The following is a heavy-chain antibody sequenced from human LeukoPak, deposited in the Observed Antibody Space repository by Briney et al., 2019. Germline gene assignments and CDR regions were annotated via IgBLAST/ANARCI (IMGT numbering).Heavy chain of an antibody. V-gene: IGHV4-59*01. Sequence: SETLSLTCTVSGGSISSYYWSWIRQPPGKGLEWIGYIYYSGSTNYNPSLKSRVTISVDTSKNQFSLKLSSVTAADTAVYYCARGLGLLKAYYCMDVWGKGTTVTVSS. CDR1: GGSISSYY. CDR2: IYYSGST. CDR3: ARGLGLLKAYYCMDV. J-gene: IGHJ6*03.